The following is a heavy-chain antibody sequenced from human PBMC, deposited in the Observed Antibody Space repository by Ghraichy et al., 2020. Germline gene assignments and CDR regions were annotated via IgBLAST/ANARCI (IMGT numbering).Heavy chain of an antibody. J-gene: IGHJ6*02. Sequence: GGSLRLSCVGSGFTFGSYSMNWVRQSPGKALEWVSYITSSSRFISYADSVKGRFTISRDNAKNSLSLQMSSLTDEDTAVYYCARVSRVVRFYYYDCMDVWGQGTTVTVSS. V-gene: IGHV3-48*02. D-gene: IGHD4-23*01. CDR1: GFTFGSYS. CDR2: ITSSSRFI. CDR3: ARVSRVVRFYYYDCMDV.